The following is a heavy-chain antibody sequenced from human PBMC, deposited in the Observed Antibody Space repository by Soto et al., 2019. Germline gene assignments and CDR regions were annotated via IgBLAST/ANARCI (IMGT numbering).Heavy chain of an antibody. D-gene: IGHD1-26*01. J-gene: IGHJ4*02. CDR1: GGSITNSNW. CDR3: ARGPPIVGNTTPLDS. CDR2: IYHAGRT. V-gene: IGHV4-4*02. Sequence: QVQLQESGPRLVKPSGTLSLTCTVSGGSITNSNWWSWVRLPPAKGLEWIGDIYHAGRTKYNPSLARRVTMSVDTSNNQFALTLTSVTAADTAVYFCARGPPIVGNTTPLDSWGQGTLVTVSS.